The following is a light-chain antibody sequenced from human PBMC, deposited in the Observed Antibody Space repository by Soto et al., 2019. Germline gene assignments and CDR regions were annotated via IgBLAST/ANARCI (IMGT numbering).Light chain of an antibody. Sequence: EIVLTQSPGTLSLSPGERATLSCRASQSVSSYLVWYQPKPGQAPRLLIYDASTRATGIPARFSGSGSGTDFTLTISSLEPEDSAVYYCQHRSSWPITFGGGTKVEI. CDR1: QSVSSY. CDR2: DAS. CDR3: QHRSSWPIT. V-gene: IGKV3-11*01. J-gene: IGKJ4*01.